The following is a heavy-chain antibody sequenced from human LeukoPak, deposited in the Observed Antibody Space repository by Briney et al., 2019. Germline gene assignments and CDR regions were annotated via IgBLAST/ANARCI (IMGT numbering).Heavy chain of an antibody. D-gene: IGHD2-15*01. CDR1: GGSISSGGYY. V-gene: IGHV4-31*03. CDR3: ARADPGGSWLHEYFQH. Sequence: SETLSLTCTVSGGSISSGGYYWSWIRQHPGKGLEWIGYIYYSGSTYYNPSLKSRVTISVDTSKNQFSLKLSSVTAADTAVYYCARADPGGSWLHEYFQHWGQGTLVTVSS. CDR2: IYYSGST. J-gene: IGHJ1*01.